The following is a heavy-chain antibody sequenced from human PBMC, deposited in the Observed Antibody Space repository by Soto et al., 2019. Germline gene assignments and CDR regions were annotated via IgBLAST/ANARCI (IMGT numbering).Heavy chain of an antibody. CDR2: TYYRSRWYS. Sequence: LTCVGSGDTVSSNSVACNWVRQSPSRGLEWLGRTYYRSRWYSDYAVSVRSRIDINADTSKNQVSLQLNSVTPEDTAVYYCARSEEDSDYYYYGMDVWGQGTTVTVSS. CDR3: ARSEEDSDYYYYGMDV. CDR1: GDTVSSNSVA. V-gene: IGHV6-1*01. J-gene: IGHJ6*02. D-gene: IGHD2-15*01.